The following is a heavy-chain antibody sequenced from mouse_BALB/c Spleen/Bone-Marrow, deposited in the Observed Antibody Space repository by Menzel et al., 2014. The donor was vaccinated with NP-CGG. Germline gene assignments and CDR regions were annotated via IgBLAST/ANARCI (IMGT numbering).Heavy chain of an antibody. Sequence: QVQLQQSGAELAKPGASVKMSCKASGYTFTNYWMHWVKQRPGQGLEWIGYINPSTGYTEYNQKFKDKATLTADKSSSTAYMQLTSLTSEDSAGACCARIYDYGMDYWGQGTPLTVSS. V-gene: IGHV1-7*01. CDR1: GYTFTNYW. D-gene: IGHD1-1*01. CDR3: ARIYDYGMDY. J-gene: IGHJ2*01. CDR2: INPSTGYT.